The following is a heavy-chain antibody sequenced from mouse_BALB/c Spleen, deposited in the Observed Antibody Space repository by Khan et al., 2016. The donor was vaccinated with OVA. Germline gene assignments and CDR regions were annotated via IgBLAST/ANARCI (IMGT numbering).Heavy chain of an antibody. CDR1: GYIFTSYW. CDR2: IYPGTNNT. Sequence: QIQLVQSGAELVRPGASVKLSCKTSGYIFTSYWIHWVKQRSGQGLQWIARIYPGTNNTYYNENLKDKATLTADKSSSTAYMQLSSLKSEDSAVYFCAREEALYYFDYWGQGTTLTVSS. J-gene: IGHJ2*01. CDR3: AREEALYYFDY. V-gene: IGHV1-76*01. D-gene: IGHD3-2*02.